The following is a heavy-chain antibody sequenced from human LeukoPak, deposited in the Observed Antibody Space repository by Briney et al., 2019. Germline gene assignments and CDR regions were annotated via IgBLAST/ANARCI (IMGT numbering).Heavy chain of an antibody. CDR2: ISSSGSTI. Sequence: GGSLRLSCAASGFTFITYSMNWVRQAPGKGLEWVSYISSSGSTIYYADSVKGRFTISRDNAKNSLYLQMNSLRAEDTAVYYCAELGITMIGGVWGKGTTVTISS. CDR1: GFTFITYS. J-gene: IGHJ6*04. D-gene: IGHD3-10*02. CDR3: AELGITMIGGV. V-gene: IGHV3-48*04.